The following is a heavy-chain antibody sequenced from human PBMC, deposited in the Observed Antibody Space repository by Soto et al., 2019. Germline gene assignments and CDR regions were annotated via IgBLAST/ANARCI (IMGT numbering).Heavy chain of an antibody. V-gene: IGHV4-34*01. CDR1: GGSFSGYY. Sequence: PSETLSLTCTVYGGSFSGYYWSWIRQAPGKGLEWIGEINHSGSTNYNPSLKSRVTISIDTSKNQFSLKLTSVTAADTAVYYCGRPRVYWGQGALVTVSS. CDR3: GRPRVY. J-gene: IGHJ4*02. CDR2: INHSGST.